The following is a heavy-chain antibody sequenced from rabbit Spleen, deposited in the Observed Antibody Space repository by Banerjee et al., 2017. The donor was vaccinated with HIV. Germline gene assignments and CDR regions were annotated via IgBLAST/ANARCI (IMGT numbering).Heavy chain of an antibody. D-gene: IGHD5-1*01. CDR1: GFSFSSYYW. V-gene: IGHV1S45*01. J-gene: IGHJ4*01. CDR2: INSYTGRP. CDR3: ARDLVAAIGWNFNL. Sequence: QEQLEESGGDLVKPEGSLTLTCTASGFSFSSYYWMCWVRQAPGKGLEWIACINSYTGRPVYASWAKGRFTISKASSTTVTLQMTSLTAADTATYFCARDLVAAIGWNFNLWGQGTLVTVS.